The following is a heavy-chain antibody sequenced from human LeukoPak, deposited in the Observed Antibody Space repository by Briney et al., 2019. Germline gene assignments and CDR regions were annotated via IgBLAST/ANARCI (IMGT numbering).Heavy chain of an antibody. CDR3: ARGGIVVTPRAFDI. CDR1: GLIFTSYG. Sequence: PGGSLRLSCAASGLIFTSYGIHWVRQAPGKRLEWVAFIQYDGSNKYYAASVKGRFTISRDNSKNTLYLQMNSLRAEDTAVYYCARGGIVVTPRAFDIWGQGTMVTVSS. J-gene: IGHJ3*02. D-gene: IGHD4-23*01. CDR2: IQYDGSNK. V-gene: IGHV3-30*02.